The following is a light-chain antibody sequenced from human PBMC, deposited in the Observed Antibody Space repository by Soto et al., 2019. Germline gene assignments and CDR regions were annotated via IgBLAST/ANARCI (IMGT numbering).Light chain of an antibody. J-gene: IGKJ2*01. CDR3: MQGTHWPPYT. CDR1: QSLVHSDGDTY. CDR2: RVS. V-gene: IGKV2-30*02. Sequence: DVVMTQSPLSLPVNLGEPAAISCRSTQSLVHSDGDTYLSWFHQRPGQSPRRLLFRVSKRDFGVPPRFIGSGSSTEFTLEITSVEAEDVGLYFCMQGTHWPPYTFGQGTRLEIK.